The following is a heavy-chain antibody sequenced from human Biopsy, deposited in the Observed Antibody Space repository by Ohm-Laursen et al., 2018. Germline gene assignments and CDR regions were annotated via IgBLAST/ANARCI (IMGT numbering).Heavy chain of an antibody. CDR3: ARNYILTGHTLDH. V-gene: IGHV4-59*07. Sequence: SDTLSLTCNVSGGGSMSSYQWSWVRQPPGKGLEWIGYIYDTGSTKYNPSLESRVTISIDTSKNQFSLNLRSVTAADTAVYYCARNYILTGHTLDHWGQGALVTVTS. J-gene: IGHJ4*02. D-gene: IGHD3-9*01. CDR1: GGGSMSSYQ. CDR2: IYDTGST.